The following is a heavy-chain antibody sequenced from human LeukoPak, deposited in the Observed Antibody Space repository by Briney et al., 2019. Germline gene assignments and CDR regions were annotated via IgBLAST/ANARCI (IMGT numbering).Heavy chain of an antibody. J-gene: IGHJ4*02. Sequence: SETLSLTCAVSGGSISSSNWWSWVRQPPGKGLEWIGEIYHSGSTNYNPSLKSRVTISVDKSKNQFSLKLSSVAAADTAVYYCAGRGDHAAYFDYWGQGTLVTVSS. CDR1: GGSISSSNW. CDR2: IYHSGST. D-gene: IGHD5-24*01. CDR3: AGRGDHAAYFDY. V-gene: IGHV4-4*02.